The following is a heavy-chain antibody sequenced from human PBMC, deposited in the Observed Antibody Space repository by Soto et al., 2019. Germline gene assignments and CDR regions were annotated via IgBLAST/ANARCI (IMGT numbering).Heavy chain of an antibody. V-gene: IGHV1-3*01. CDR3: ARDLGGMDV. CDR2: INASNRNA. CDR1: GGTFSTSA. D-gene: IGHD7-27*01. J-gene: IGHJ6*02. Sequence: ASVKVSCKTSGGTFSTSAISWVRQAPGQGLEWMGWINASNRNAEYSQKFQGRVTVTRDTSASTAYMELSSLRSEDTAVYYCARDLGGMDVWGQGTTVTVSS.